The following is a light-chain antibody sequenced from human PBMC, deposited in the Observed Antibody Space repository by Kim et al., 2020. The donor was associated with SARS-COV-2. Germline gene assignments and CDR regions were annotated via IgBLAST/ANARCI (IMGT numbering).Light chain of an antibody. Sequence: QSALTQPASVSGSPGQSITISCTGTSSDVGGYNYVSWYQQHPGKAPKLVIYDVSNWPSGVSSRFSGSKSGNTASLTISGLQAEDEADYYCSSYTSSNTPVVFGGGTQLTVL. CDR2: DVS. CDR3: SSYTSSNTPVV. J-gene: IGLJ2*01. CDR1: SSDVGGYNY. V-gene: IGLV2-14*03.